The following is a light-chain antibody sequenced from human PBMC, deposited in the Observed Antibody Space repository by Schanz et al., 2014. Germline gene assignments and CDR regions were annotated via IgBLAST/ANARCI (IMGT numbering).Light chain of an antibody. CDR1: SSDVGGYNY. J-gene: IGLJ3*02. V-gene: IGLV2-8*01. CDR2: EVN. Sequence: QSALTQPPSASGSPGQSVTISCTGTSSDVGGYNYVSWYQQHPGKAPKLIIYEVNKRPSGVPDRFSGSKSGNTASLTISGLQAEDEADYYCCSYVGISTWVFGGGTKLTVL. CDR3: CSYVGISTWV.